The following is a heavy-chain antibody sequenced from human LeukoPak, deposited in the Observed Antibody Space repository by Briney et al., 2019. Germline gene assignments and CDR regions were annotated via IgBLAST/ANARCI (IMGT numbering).Heavy chain of an antibody. V-gene: IGHV4-59*11. Sequence: SETLSLTCTVSGGSISSHYWSWIRQPPGKGLEWIGYIYYSGTTNYNPSLKSRPTISVDTSKTQFSLKVSSVTAADTAVYYCARDRSLNAFEIWGQGTMVTVSS. CDR3: ARDRSLNAFEI. J-gene: IGHJ3*02. CDR2: IYYSGTT. CDR1: GGSISSHY.